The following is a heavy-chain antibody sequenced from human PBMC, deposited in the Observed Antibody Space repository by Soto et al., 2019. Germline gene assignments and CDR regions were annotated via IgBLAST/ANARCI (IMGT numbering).Heavy chain of an antibody. Sequence: EVQLVESGGAVVQPGGSLRLSCAASGFTFDDFSMHWVRQAPGKGLEWVSLIGRDGIYTYYADSVKGRFIISRDNSKNSLYLQMNSLTTEDTAFYFCAKEKHDASWTSFDYWGQGTLVTVSS. D-gene: IGHD2-2*01. CDR1: GFTFDDFS. CDR2: IGRDGIYT. V-gene: IGHV3-43*01. CDR3: AKEKHDASWTSFDY. J-gene: IGHJ4*02.